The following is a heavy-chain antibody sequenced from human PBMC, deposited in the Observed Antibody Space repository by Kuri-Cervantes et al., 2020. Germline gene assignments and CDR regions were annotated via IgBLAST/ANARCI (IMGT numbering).Heavy chain of an antibody. D-gene: IGHD4-23*01. Sequence: SETLSLTCTVSGGSISSGDYYWSWIRQPPGKGLEWIGYIYYSGSTYYNPSLKSRVTISVDTSKNQFSLKLSSVTAADTAVYYCARVRIDYGGNSLSFSRYYYYGMDVWGQGTTVTVSS. J-gene: IGHJ6*02. CDR3: ARVRIDYGGNSLSFSRYYYYGMDV. V-gene: IGHV4-30-4*01. CDR1: GGSISSGDYY. CDR2: IYYSGST.